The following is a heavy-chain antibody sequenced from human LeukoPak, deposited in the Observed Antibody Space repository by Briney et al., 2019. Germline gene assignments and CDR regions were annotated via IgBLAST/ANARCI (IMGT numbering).Heavy chain of an antibody. CDR1: GYTFTSYD. CDR3: ARGRGFGESRPRVFDS. CDR2: VNPNSGNT. J-gene: IGHJ4*02. V-gene: IGHV1-8*01. Sequence: ASVKVSCKASGYTFTSYDINWVRQATGQGLEWMGWVNPNSGNTGFAQKFQGRVTMTRNTSIITAYMELSSLRSEDTAVYFCARGRGFGESRPRVFDSWGQGTLVTVSS. D-gene: IGHD3-10*01.